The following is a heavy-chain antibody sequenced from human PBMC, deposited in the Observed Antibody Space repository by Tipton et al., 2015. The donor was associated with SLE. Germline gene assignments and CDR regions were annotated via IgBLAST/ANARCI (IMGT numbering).Heavy chain of an antibody. CDR3: ARGPRIVVAGTPQN. V-gene: IGHV3-30*03. D-gene: IGHD6-19*01. CDR1: GFTFSSYG. CDR2: ISYDGSNK. Sequence: SLRLSCAASGFTFSSYGMHWVRQAPGKGLEWVAVISYDGSNKYYADSVKGRFTISGDNSKNTLYLQMNSLRAEDTAVYYCARGPRIVVAGTPQNWGQGTLVTVSS. J-gene: IGHJ4*02.